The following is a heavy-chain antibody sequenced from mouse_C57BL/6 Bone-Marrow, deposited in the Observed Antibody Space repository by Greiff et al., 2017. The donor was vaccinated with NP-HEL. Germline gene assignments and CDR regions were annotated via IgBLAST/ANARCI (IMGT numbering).Heavy chain of an antibody. CDR1: EYEFPSHD. CDR3: ARHGLYYGSSYWYFDV. J-gene: IGHJ1*03. D-gene: IGHD1-1*01. Sequence: DVQLVESGGGLVQPGESLKLSCESNEYEFPSHDMSWVRKTPEKRLELVAAINSDGGSTYYPDTMERRFIISRDNTKKTLYLQMSSLRSEDTALYYCARHGLYYGSSYWYFDVWGTGTTVTVAS. CDR2: INSDGGST. V-gene: IGHV5-2*01.